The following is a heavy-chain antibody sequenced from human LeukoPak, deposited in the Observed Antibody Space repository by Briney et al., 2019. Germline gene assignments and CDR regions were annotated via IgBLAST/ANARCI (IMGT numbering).Heavy chain of an antibody. D-gene: IGHD6-25*01. V-gene: IGHV3-11*01. J-gene: IGHJ6*02. CDR1: GFIFSDYY. CDR3: ARDRGLGMDV. Sequence: GGSLRLSCAASGFIFSDYYISWIRQAPGKGLEWVSYISSSCYTIYYADSVKGRFTISRDNTKNSLYLQMNSLRAGDTAVYYCARDRGLGMDVWGQGTTVTVSS. CDR2: ISSSCYTI.